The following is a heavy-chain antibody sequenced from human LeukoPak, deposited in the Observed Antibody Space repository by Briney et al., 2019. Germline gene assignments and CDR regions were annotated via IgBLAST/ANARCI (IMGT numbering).Heavy chain of an antibody. CDR3: ASYNNYYGSGSYPATNNWFDP. Sequence: GASVKVSCKASGGTFISYAISWVRQAPGQGLEWMGRIIPILGIANYAQKFQGRVTITADKSTSTAYMELSSLRSEDTAVYYCASYNNYYGSGSYPATNNWFDPWGQGTLVTVSS. V-gene: IGHV1-69*04. CDR2: IIPILGIA. D-gene: IGHD3-10*01. J-gene: IGHJ5*02. CDR1: GGTFISYA.